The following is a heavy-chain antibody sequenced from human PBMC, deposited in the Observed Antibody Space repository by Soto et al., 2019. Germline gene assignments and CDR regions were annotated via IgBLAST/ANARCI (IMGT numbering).Heavy chain of an antibody. CDR2: IIPIFDTA. D-gene: IGHD2-2*01. J-gene: IGHJ6*02. V-gene: IGHV1-69*13. CDR1: GGTFSSYA. Sequence: GASVKVSCKASGGTFSSYAISWVRQAPGQGLEWMGGIIPIFDTANYAQNFQGRVTITADEYTSTAYMELSSLRSEDTAVYYCARHDCISSSCYYYYYYDMDVWGQGTTVTVSS. CDR3: ARHDCISSSCYYYYYYDMDV.